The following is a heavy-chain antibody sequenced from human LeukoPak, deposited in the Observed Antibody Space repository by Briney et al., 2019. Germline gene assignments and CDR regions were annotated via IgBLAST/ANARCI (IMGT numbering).Heavy chain of an antibody. V-gene: IGHV3-23*01. CDR3: ARDVGYSSSWYYWFDP. D-gene: IGHD6-13*01. Sequence: GGSLRLSCAASGFTFSSYAMSWVRQAPGKGLEWVSAISGSGGSTYYADSVKGRFTISRDNSKNTLYLQMNSLRAEDTAVYYCARDVGYSSSWYYWFDPWGQGTLVTVSS. CDR2: ISGSGGST. CDR1: GFTFSSYA. J-gene: IGHJ5*02.